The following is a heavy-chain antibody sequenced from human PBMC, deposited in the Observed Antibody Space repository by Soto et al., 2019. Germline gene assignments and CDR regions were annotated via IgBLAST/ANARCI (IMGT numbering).Heavy chain of an antibody. CDR1: GFTFSSYA. V-gene: IGHV3-23*01. CDR2: ISGSGGST. CDR3: AKDSTIFGVVIPYYGMDV. J-gene: IGHJ6*02. D-gene: IGHD3-3*01. Sequence: PGGSLRLSCAASGFTFSSYAMSWVRQAPGKGLEWVSAISGSGGSTYYADSVKGRFTISRDNSKNTLYLQMNSLRAEDTAVYYCAKDSTIFGVVIPYYGMDVWGQGTTVTVSS.